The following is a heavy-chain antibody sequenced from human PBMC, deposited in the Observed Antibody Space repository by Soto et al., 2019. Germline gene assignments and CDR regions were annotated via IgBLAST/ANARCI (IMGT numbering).Heavy chain of an antibody. CDR2: IYYSGST. CDR3: ARSSGGSQAEDY. Sequence: SETLSLTCTVSGGSISSYYWSWIRQPPGKGLEWIGYIYYSGSTNYNPSLKSRVTISVDTSKNQFSLKLSSVTAADTAVYYCARSSGGSQAEDYWGQGTLVTVSS. D-gene: IGHD2-15*01. V-gene: IGHV4-59*08. J-gene: IGHJ4*02. CDR1: GGSISSYY.